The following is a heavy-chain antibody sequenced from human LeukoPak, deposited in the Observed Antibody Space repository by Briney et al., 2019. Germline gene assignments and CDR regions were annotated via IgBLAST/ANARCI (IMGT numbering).Heavy chain of an antibody. Sequence: SETLSLTCTVSGTSISRYYWSWFRQPPGKGLEWIGYIYYSGNSNYNPSLKNRVTISADTSKNQFSLKLSSVTAADTAIYYCARHIVVVPETWFDPWGQGILVTVSS. CDR2: IYYSGNS. CDR1: GTSISRYY. V-gene: IGHV4-59*01. J-gene: IGHJ5*02. CDR3: ARHIVVVPETWFDP. D-gene: IGHD2-15*01.